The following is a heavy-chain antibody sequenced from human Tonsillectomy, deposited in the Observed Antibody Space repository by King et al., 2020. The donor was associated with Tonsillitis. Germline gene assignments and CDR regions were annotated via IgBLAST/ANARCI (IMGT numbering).Heavy chain of an antibody. Sequence: DVQLVETGGGLIQPGGSLRLSCAASGFTVTTNYMNWVRQAPGKGLEWVSVFYSGGNTYYADSVKGRFTISRDNSRNTLYLQMNSLRAEDTAVYYCARDLAYSYGYSAFDIWGQGTMVTVSS. J-gene: IGHJ3*02. D-gene: IGHD5-18*01. V-gene: IGHV3-53*02. CDR3: ARDLAYSYGYSAFDI. CDR1: GFTVTTNY. CDR2: FYSGGNT.